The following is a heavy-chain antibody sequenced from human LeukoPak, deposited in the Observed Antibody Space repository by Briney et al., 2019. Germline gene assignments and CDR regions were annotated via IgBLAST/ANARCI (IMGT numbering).Heavy chain of an antibody. D-gene: IGHD3-10*01. CDR2: IYYSGST. V-gene: IGHV4-59*01. CDR3: ARDGFGETAFDI. CDR1: GGSISSYY. J-gene: IGHJ3*02. Sequence: PETLSLTCTVSGGSISSYYWSWIRQPPGKGLEWIGYIYYSGSTNYNPSLKSRVTISVDTSKNQFSLKLSSVTAADTAVYYCARDGFGETAFDIWGQGTMVTVSS.